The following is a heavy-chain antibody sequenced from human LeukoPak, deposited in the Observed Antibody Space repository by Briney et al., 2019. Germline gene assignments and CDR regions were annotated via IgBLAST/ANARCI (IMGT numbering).Heavy chain of an antibody. Sequence: GGSLRLSCAASGFAFRNYAMNWVRQAPGKGLEWVAVIAPSGNTYQPDSLKGRFTISRDNSKNTVYLQMNTLRAEDTATYYCAREGPDGSPLEFYFDSWGQGILVIVSS. CDR1: GFAFRNYA. J-gene: IGHJ4*02. V-gene: IGHV3-23*01. CDR2: IAPSGNT. D-gene: IGHD1-14*01. CDR3: AREGPDGSPLEFYFDS.